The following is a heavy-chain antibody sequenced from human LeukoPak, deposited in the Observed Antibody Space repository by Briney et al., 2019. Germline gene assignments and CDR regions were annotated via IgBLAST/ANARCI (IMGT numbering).Heavy chain of an antibody. CDR3: AKSPRDSGYEGEGY. V-gene: IGHV3-30-3*02. D-gene: IGHD5-12*01. Sequence: GGSLRLSCAASGFTFSSYAMHWVRQAPGKGLEWVALISYDGSNEYYADSVKGRFTVSRDNSKNTLYLQMNSLRAEDTAVYYCAKSPRDSGYEGEGYWGQGTLVTVSS. J-gene: IGHJ4*02. CDR2: ISYDGSNE. CDR1: GFTFSSYA.